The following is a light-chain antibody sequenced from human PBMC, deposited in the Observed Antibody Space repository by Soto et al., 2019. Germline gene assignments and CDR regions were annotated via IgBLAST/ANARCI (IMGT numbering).Light chain of an antibody. CDR2: GAF. J-gene: IGKJ1*01. V-gene: IGKV3-20*01. CDR3: QRYGRSSTWT. Sequence: EIVLTQSPGTLSLSPGERATLSCRASQSVSSNYLAWYQQKPGQAPRLLIYGAFSRATGIPDRFSGSGSGTDFTLTISRLEPEDFAVYYCQRYGRSSTWTFGQGTKVEIK. CDR1: QSVSSNY.